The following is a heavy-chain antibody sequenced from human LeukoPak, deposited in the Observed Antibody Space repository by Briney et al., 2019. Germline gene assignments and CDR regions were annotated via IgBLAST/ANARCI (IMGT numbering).Heavy chain of an antibody. J-gene: IGHJ5*02. D-gene: IGHD2-15*01. V-gene: IGHV1-69*04. CDR3: AREGVVVGAATLWFDP. CDR2: ILSIFGIA. Sequence: ASVKVSCKASGGTFSSYAISWVRQAPGQGLEWMGRILSIFGIANYAQKFQGRVTITADKSTSTAYMELSSLRSEDTAVYYCAREGVVVGAATLWFDPWGQGTLVTVSS. CDR1: GGTFSSYA.